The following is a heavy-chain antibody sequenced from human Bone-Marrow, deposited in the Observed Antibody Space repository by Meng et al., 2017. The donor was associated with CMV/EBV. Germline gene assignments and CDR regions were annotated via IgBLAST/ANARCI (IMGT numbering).Heavy chain of an antibody. Sequence: SLKISCAASGFTFDDFAIHWVRQAPGKGLEWASGISWNSDSIDYADSVKGRFTISRDNAKNTLYLQMNSLRAEDTAVYYCARGDYDFWSGYYPHYYYYYGMDVWGQGTTVTVSS. D-gene: IGHD3-3*01. CDR2: ISWNSDSI. J-gene: IGHJ6*02. CDR3: ARGDYDFWSGYYPHYYYYYGMDV. CDR1: GFTFDDFA. V-gene: IGHV3-9*01.